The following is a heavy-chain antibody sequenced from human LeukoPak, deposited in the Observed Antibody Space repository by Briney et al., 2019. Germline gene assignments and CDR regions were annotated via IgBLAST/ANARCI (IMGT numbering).Heavy chain of an antibody. D-gene: IGHD3-16*01. V-gene: IGHV4-4*07. Sequence: SETLSLTCTVSGDSITNYYWNWIRQPAGKGLEWIGRIYTSGSTNYNPSLKSRVTISVDTSKNQFSLKLSSVTAADTAVYYCARCLGGRCDYFDYWGQGTLVTVSS. CDR2: IYTSGST. CDR1: GDSITNYY. CDR3: ARCLGGRCDYFDY. J-gene: IGHJ4*02.